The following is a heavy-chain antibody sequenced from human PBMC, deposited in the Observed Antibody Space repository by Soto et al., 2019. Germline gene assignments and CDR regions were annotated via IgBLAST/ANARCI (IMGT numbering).Heavy chain of an antibody. D-gene: IGHD2-2*01. V-gene: IGHV1-69*01. J-gene: IGHJ6*02. Sequence: QVQLVQSGAEVKKPGSSVKVSCKASGGTFSSYAISWVRQAPGQGLEWMGGIIPISDTTNYAQKFQGRVTITAYASTSTAYMELSSLRSEDTAVYYCARSQGSSSSLEIYYYYYYGMEVWGQGTTVTVSS. CDR2: IIPISDTT. CDR3: ARSQGSSSSLEIYYYYYYGMEV. CDR1: GGTFSSYA.